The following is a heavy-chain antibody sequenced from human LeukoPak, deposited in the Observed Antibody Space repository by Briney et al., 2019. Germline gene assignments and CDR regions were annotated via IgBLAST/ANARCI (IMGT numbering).Heavy chain of an antibody. J-gene: IGHJ6*02. CDR1: GGSFSGSY. D-gene: IGHD4-17*01. Sequence: SETLSLTCAVYGGSFSGSYWTWIRQPPGKRLEWIGEINHSGSTNYNPALKMRVTISLDTSKNQFSLRLSSVTAGDTDVYYCARVMTTVTTFKTYSYGMDVWGQGTTVTVSS. V-gene: IGHV4-34*01. CDR3: ARVMTTVTTFKTYSYGMDV. CDR2: INHSGST.